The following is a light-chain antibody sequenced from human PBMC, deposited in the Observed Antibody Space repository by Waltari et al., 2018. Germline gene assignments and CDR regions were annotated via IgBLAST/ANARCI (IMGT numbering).Light chain of an antibody. CDR1: SSNIGAGHD. J-gene: IGLJ3*02. CDR3: QSFDIRLSGGVV. CDR2: GNN. V-gene: IGLV1-40*01. Sequence: QSVLTQPPSMSGAPGQRVTISCTGSSSNIGAGHDVPWPQVFPGTAPKLPIYGNNNRPSGVPDRFSGSKSDTSASLAIGGLQAEDEADYYCQSFDIRLSGGVVFGGGTKVTVL.